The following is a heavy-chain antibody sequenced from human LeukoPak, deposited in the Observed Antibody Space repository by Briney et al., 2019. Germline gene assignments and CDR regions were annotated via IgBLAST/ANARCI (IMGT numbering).Heavy chain of an antibody. CDR3: ARAPRYSGYDTQRDSFDI. CDR2: ISSSSSYI. CDR1: GFTFSSYS. V-gene: IGHV3-21*01. J-gene: IGHJ3*02. D-gene: IGHD5-12*01. Sequence: GGSLRLSCAASGFTFSSYSMNWVRQAPGKGLEWVSSISSSSSYIYYADSVKGRFTISRDNAKNSLYLQMNSLRAEDTAVYYCARAPRYSGYDTQRDSFDIWGQGTMVTVSS.